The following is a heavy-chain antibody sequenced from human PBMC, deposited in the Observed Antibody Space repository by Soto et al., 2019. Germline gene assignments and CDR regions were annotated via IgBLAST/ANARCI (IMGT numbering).Heavy chain of an antibody. CDR1: GDSFSGFW. CDR2: IYPRDSDT. J-gene: IGHJ4*02. CDR3: ARQHPLDSRVWYT. D-gene: IGHD6-19*01. V-gene: IGHV5-51*01. Sequence: GESLKISCKVSGDSFSGFWIGWVRQMPGKGLEWLGSIYPRDSDTRYSPSFQGQVTISADKSLSTAYLQWNSLQASDTAIYYCARQHPLDSRVWYTWGQGTLVTVSS.